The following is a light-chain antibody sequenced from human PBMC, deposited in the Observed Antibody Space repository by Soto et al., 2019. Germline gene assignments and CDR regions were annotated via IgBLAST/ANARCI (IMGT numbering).Light chain of an antibody. CDR2: SNN. CDR3: AAWDDSLSGLWV. CDR1: RSNIGSNT. V-gene: IGLV1-44*01. Sequence: QLVLTQPPSASGTPGQRVTLSCSGSRSNIGSNTVNWYRQLPGTAPKLLIDSNNQRPSGVPDRFSGSKSGTSASLAISGLQSEDEADYYCAAWDDSLSGLWVFGGGTKLTVL. J-gene: IGLJ3*02.